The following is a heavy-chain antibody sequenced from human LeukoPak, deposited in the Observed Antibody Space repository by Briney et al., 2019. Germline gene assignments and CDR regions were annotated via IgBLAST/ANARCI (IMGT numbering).Heavy chain of an antibody. J-gene: IGHJ4*02. Sequence: PSETLSLTCTVSGGSISSSYWTWIRQPPGKGLEWIGYIYYSGNTNYNPSLKSRVTISVDTSKSQFSLKLSSVTAADTAVYYCARESILTGNFDHWGRGTLVTVSS. CDR1: GGSISSSY. D-gene: IGHD1-14*01. CDR2: IYYSGNT. V-gene: IGHV4-59*01. CDR3: ARESILTGNFDH.